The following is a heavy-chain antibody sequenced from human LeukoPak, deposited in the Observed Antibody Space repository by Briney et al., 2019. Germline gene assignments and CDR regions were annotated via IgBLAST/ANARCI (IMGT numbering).Heavy chain of an antibody. D-gene: IGHD3-22*01. CDR1: GFTFTAYL. V-gene: IGHV3-30-3*01. CDR3: VRESEYDHSASFDY. Sequence: GGSLRLSCAASGFTFTAYLIHWVRQAPGKGLEWVAVMSSDGNAMFYADSVKGRFTISRDNSKNTLYLQLNSLRAEDTAVYYCVRESEYDHSASFDYWGQGTLVTVSS. CDR2: MSSDGNAM. J-gene: IGHJ4*02.